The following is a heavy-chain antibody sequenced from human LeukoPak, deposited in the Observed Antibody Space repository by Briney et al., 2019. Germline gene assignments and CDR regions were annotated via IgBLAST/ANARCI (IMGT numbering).Heavy chain of an antibody. D-gene: IGHD3-10*01. CDR3: ARGGSGSYYRSWFDP. J-gene: IGHJ5*02. CDR1: GYTFTGYY. V-gene: IGHV1-2*06. Sequence: ASVKVSCKASGYTFTGYYMHWVRQAPGQGLEWMGRINPNSGGTNYAQKFQGRVTMTRDTSISTAYMELSRLRSDDTAVYYCARGGSGSYYRSWFDPWGQGTLVTVSS. CDR2: INPNSGGT.